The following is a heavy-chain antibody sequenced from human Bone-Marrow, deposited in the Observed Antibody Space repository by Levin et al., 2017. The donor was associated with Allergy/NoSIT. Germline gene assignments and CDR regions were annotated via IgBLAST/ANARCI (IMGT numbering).Heavy chain of an antibody. J-gene: IGHJ6*02. CDR3: NYGQRKNYYGMDV. Sequence: PGGSLRLSCAASTFTFSAYAMNWVRQVPGKGLEWISYISSGSTVIYYADSVKGRFTISRDNAKNSLYLQMNSLRAEDSAVYYCNYGQRKNYYGMDVWGQGTTVTVSS. D-gene: IGHD3-10*01. CDR1: TFTFSAYA. CDR2: ISSGSTVI. V-gene: IGHV3-48*03.